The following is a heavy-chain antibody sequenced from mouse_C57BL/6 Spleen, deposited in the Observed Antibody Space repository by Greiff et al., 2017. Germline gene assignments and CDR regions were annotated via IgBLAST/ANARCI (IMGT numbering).Heavy chain of an antibody. CDR1: GYTFTDYE. D-gene: IGHD1-1*01. CDR3: TREGYYYGSPYFDY. CDR2: IDPETGGT. J-gene: IGHJ2*01. V-gene: IGHV1-15*01. Sequence: VQLQQSGAELVRPGASVTLSCKASGYTFTDYEMHWVKQTPVHGLEWIGAIDPETGGTAYNQKFKGKAILTAAKSSSTAYMELRSLTSEDSAVYYCTREGYYYGSPYFDYWGQGTTLTVSS.